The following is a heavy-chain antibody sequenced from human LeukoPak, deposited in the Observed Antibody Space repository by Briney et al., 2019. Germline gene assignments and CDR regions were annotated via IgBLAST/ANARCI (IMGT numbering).Heavy chain of an antibody. CDR2: ISSSGDT. CDR1: GFTFSSYW. V-gene: IGHV3-23*01. Sequence: GGSLRLSCAASGFTFSSYWMSWVRQAPGKGLEWLSAISSSGDTYYADSVRGRFTISRDNPKNTVYLQMNRLRAEDTAVYYCAKDAVGGTAYYFDYWGQGTLVSVSS. CDR3: AKDAVGGTAYYFDY. J-gene: IGHJ4*02. D-gene: IGHD1-26*01.